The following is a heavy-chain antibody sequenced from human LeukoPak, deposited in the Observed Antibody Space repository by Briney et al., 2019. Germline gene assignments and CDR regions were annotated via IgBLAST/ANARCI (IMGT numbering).Heavy chain of an antibody. Sequence: SETLSLTCAVSGYSISSGYYWGWIRQPPGKGLEWIGSIYHSGSTYYNPSLKSRVTISVDTSKNQFSLKLSSVTAADTAVYYCASFRWAVGFEYWDQGTLVTVSS. V-gene: IGHV4-38-2*01. CDR3: ASFRWAVGFEY. CDR1: GYSISSGYY. D-gene: IGHD2-15*01. J-gene: IGHJ4*02. CDR2: IYHSGST.